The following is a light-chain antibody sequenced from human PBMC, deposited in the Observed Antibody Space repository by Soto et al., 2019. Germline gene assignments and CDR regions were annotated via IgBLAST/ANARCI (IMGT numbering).Light chain of an antibody. CDR1: QRINFY. CDR2: AAK. J-gene: IGKJ1*01. CDR3: QQSYSIPHT. V-gene: IGKV1-39*01. Sequence: DIQMTQSPSSLSASIGDTVTITCRASQRINFYLNWYQQQPGKAPSLLIYAAKNLESGVPSRFSVGGSGSEFTLTVSSLRPADFATYYCQQSYSIPHTFGQGTKVAIK.